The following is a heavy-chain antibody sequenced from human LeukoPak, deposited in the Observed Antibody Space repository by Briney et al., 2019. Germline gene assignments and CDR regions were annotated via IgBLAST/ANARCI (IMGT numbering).Heavy chain of an antibody. CDR1: GGSFSGYY. CDR2: INHSGST. D-gene: IGHD2-15*01. Sequence: KSSETLSLTCAVYGGSFSGYYWSWIRQPPGKGLEWIGEINHSGSTNYNPSLKSRVTISVDTSKNQFSLKLSSVTAADTAVYYCASLKAWYCSGDSCYPYNWFDPWGQGTLVTVSS. V-gene: IGHV4-34*01. CDR3: ASLKAWYCSGDSCYPYNWFDP. J-gene: IGHJ5*02.